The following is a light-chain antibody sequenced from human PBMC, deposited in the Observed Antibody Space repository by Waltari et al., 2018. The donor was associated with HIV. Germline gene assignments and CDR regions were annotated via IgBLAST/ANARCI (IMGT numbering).Light chain of an antibody. J-gene: IGKJ2*01. CDR1: QSVLYSSNNKNY. CDR2: WVS. V-gene: IGKV4-1*01. CDR3: QQYYSPPYT. Sequence: DIVMTQSPESLAVSLGERATINCKSSQSVLYSSNNKNYLAWYQQKPGQPPKLLIYWVSTREAGVPDRFSGSGSGTDFTLTISILQAEDVAVYFCQQYYSPPYTFGQGTKLEIK.